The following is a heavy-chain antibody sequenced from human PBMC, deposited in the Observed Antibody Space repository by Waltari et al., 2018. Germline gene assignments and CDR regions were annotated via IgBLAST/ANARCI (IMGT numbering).Heavy chain of an antibody. Sequence: QVQLQESGPGLAKSSETLSLTCDVSGYSMRSGYYWGWIRQPPRKGLEWIESIYQSGSSYYKPSLRSRVTISVDTSRNQFSLEMTSVTATDTATYYCVAAKEYYYDGSGDDAFETWGQGTLVTVSS. V-gene: IGHV4-38-2*01. CDR3: VAAKEYYYDGSGDDAFET. CDR1: GYSMRSGYY. D-gene: IGHD3-22*01. CDR2: IYQSGSS. J-gene: IGHJ3*02.